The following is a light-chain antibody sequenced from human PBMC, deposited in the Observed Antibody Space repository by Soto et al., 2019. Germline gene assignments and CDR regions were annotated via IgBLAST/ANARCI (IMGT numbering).Light chain of an antibody. CDR1: SSDVGGYNY. CDR3: SSYTSSNTLYV. J-gene: IGLJ1*01. V-gene: IGLV2-14*03. Sequence: QSVLTQPASVSGSPGQSITISCTGTSSDVGGYNYVSWYQQHPGKAPKLVIYDVSNRPSGVSNRFSGSKSGNTASLSISGLQAEDEADYYCSSYTSSNTLYVFGTGTKVTVL. CDR2: DVS.